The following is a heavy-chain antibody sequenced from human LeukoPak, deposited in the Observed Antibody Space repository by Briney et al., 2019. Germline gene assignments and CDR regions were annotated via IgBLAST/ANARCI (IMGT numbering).Heavy chain of an antibody. CDR2: ISVHNGHT. J-gene: IGHJ4*02. Sequence: ASVKVSFKASGYTFTNYGINWVRQAPGQGLEGMGWISVHNGHTNYVQKMQGRVTMTTDTSTNTAYMELRNLTSDDTAVYYCARGPGIAVAGVFDYWGQGSLVTVSS. CDR3: ARGPGIAVAGVFDY. CDR1: GYTFTNYG. V-gene: IGHV1-18*04. D-gene: IGHD6-19*01.